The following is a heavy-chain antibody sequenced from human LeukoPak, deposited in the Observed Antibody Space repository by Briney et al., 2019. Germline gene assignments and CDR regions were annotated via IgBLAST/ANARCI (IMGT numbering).Heavy chain of an antibody. CDR3: AKHGDTAMWLDY. CDR1: GFTFSSYS. J-gene: IGHJ4*02. V-gene: IGHV3-21*04. Sequence: GGSLRLSCAASGFTFSSYSMNWVRQAPGKGLEWVSSISSSSDYIYYADSLKGRFTISRDNAKNSLYLQMNSLRAEDTAVYYCAKHGDTAMWLDYWGQGTLVTVSS. CDR2: ISSSSDYI. D-gene: IGHD5-18*01.